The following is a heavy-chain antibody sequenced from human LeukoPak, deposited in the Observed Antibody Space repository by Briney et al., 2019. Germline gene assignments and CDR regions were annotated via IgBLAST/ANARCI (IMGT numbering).Heavy chain of an antibody. CDR1: GFTVSSNY. V-gene: IGHV3-53*01. D-gene: IGHD4-11*01. CDR2: IYSGGST. J-gene: IGHJ5*02. CDR3: ASRATVTTDRFWFDP. Sequence: GGSLRLSCAASGFTVSSNYMSWVRQAPGKGLEWVSVIYSGGSTYYADSVKGRFAISRDNSKNTLYLQMNNLRAEDTAVYYCASRATVTTDRFWFDPWGQGTLVTVSS.